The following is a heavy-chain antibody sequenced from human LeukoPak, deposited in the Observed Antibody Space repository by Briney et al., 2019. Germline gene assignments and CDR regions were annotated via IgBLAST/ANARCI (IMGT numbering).Heavy chain of an antibody. Sequence: GASVKVSCKASGYTFTNYEISWVRQATGQGLEWMGWMNPRNGNTAYAQKFQGRVTMTRDTSITTAYLELSSLTSDDTAVYYCVKAAIALTLNADWFEPWGQGTLVTVSS. CDR1: GYTFTNYE. V-gene: IGHV1-8*01. CDR3: VKAAIALTLNADWFEP. J-gene: IGHJ5*02. D-gene: IGHD5-18*01. CDR2: MNPRNGNT.